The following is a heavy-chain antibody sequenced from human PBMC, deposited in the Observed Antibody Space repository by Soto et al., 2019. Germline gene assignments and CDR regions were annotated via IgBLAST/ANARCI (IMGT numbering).Heavy chain of an antibody. CDR1: GYTFTTYW. D-gene: IGHD4-17*01. J-gene: IGHJ4*02. Sequence: EIQLVQSGAELKKPGESLTISCQGSGYTFTTYWITWVRQLPGKGLEGAGRSDPSDAYTDYSPSFQGHVTISADKSINTAYLQWDSLKASDTAMYYCACPRQDYGDRAYEHWGQGTLVTVSS. CDR3: ACPRQDYGDRAYEH. CDR2: SDPSDAYT. V-gene: IGHV5-10-1*03.